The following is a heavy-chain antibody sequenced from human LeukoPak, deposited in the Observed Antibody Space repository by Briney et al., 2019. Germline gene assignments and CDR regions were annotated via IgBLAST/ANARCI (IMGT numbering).Heavy chain of an antibody. CDR1: GGSISSGGYY. J-gene: IGHJ4*02. D-gene: IGHD3-10*01. Sequence: SQTLSLTCTVSGGSISSGGYYWSWIRQLPGKGLEWIGYIYYSGSTYYNPSLKSRVTISVDTSKNQFSLKLSSVTAADTAVYYCARVWFGELSPYFDYWGQGTLVTVSS. CDR2: IYYSGST. CDR3: ARVWFGELSPYFDY. V-gene: IGHV4-31*03.